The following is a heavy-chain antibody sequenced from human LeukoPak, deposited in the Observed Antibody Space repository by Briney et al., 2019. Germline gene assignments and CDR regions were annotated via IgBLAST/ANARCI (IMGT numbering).Heavy chain of an antibody. D-gene: IGHD3-3*02. CDR2: IYYSGST. CDR1: GGSISSGDYY. V-gene: IGHV4-31*03. J-gene: IGHJ5*02. Sequence: SETLSLTCTVSGGSISSGDYYWSWIRQHPGKGLEWIGYIYYSGSTYYNPSLKSRVTISVDTSKNQFSLKLSSVTAADTAVYYCARDLLANNWFDPWGQGTLVTVSS. CDR3: ARDLLANNWFDP.